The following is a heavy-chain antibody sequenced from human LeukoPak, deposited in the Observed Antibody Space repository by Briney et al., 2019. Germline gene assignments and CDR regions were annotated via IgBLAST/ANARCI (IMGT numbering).Heavy chain of an antibody. J-gene: IGHJ4*02. CDR1: GFTFSNYG. V-gene: IGHV3-30*02. Sequence: GGSLRLSCAGSGFTFSNYGMHWVRQAPGKGLEWVAFIRYDGSNKYYADSVKGRFTISRDNSKNTLCLLMNSLRAEDTAVYYCAKDYCSSTSCYATYWGQGTLVTVSS. CDR2: IRYDGSNK. CDR3: AKDYCSSTSCYATY. D-gene: IGHD2-2*01.